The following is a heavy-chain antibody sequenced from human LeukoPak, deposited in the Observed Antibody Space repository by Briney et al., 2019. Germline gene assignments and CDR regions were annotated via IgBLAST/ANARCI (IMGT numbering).Heavy chain of an antibody. V-gene: IGHV4-34*01. J-gene: IGHJ4*02. CDR3: ARGGRWLQLKGDFDY. CDR1: GGSFSGYY. D-gene: IGHD5-24*01. Sequence: SETLSLTCAVYGGSFSGYYWSWIRQPPGKGLEWIGEINHSGSTNYNPSLKSRVTISVDASKNQFSLKLSSVTAADTAVYYCARGGRWLQLKGDFDYWGQGTLVTVSS. CDR2: INHSGST.